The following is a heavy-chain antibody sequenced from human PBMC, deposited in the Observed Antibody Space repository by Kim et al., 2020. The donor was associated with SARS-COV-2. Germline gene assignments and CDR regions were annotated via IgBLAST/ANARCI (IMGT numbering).Heavy chain of an antibody. CDR2: ST. J-gene: IGHJ5*02. D-gene: IGHD6-19*01. Sequence: STHYNPSLKSRVTISVDTSKNQFSLKLSSVTAADTAVYYCARILGWGFDPWGQGTLVTVSS. V-gene: IGHV4-34*01. CDR3: ARILGWGFDP.